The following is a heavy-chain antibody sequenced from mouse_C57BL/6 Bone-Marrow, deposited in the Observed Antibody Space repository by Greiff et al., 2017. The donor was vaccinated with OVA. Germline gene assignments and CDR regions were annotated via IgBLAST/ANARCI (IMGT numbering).Heavy chain of an antibody. CDR1: GYAFSSYW. CDR2: IYPGDGDT. J-gene: IGHJ1*03. Sequence: QVQLQQSGAELVKPGASVKISCTASGYAFSSYWMNWVKQRPGKGLEWIGQIYPGDGDTNYNGKFKGKATLTADKSSSTAYMQLSSLTSEDSAVYFCASGEYYSNYHYWYFDVWGTGTTVTVSS. V-gene: IGHV1-80*01. D-gene: IGHD2-5*01. CDR3: ASGEYYSNYHYWYFDV.